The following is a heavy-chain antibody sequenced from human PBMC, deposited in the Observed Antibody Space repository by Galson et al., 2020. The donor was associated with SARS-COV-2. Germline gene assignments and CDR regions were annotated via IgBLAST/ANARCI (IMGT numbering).Heavy chain of an antibody. D-gene: IGHD6-6*01. Sequence: ASVKVSCKASGYTFTGYYMHWVRQAPGQGLEWMGWINPNSGGTNYAQKFQGRVTMTRDTSISTAYMELSRLRSDDTAVYYCASIPSGIAARRRVDVWGQGTTVTVSS. CDR3: ASIPSGIAARRRVDV. J-gene: IGHJ6*02. V-gene: IGHV1-2*02. CDR1: GYTFTGYY. CDR2: INPNSGGT.